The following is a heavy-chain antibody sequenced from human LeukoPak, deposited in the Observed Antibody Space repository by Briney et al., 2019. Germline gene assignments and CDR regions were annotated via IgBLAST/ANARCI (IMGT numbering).Heavy chain of an antibody. CDR2: IYHSGST. D-gene: IGHD7-27*01. Sequence: SGTLSLTCAVSGGSISSSNWWSWVRQPPGKGLEWIGEIYHSGSTNYNPSLKSRVTISVDKSKNQFSLKLSSVTAADTAVYYCARGGTGMPYYYYGMDVWGQGTTVTVSS. CDR1: GGSISSSNW. V-gene: IGHV4-4*02. CDR3: ARGGTGMPYYYYGMDV. J-gene: IGHJ6*02.